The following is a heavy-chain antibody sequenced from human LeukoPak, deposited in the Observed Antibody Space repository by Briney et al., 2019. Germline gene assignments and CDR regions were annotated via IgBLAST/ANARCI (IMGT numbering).Heavy chain of an antibody. CDR3: VRLIVGASDY. CDR1: GFTFSNYW. V-gene: IGHV3-7*01. Sequence: PGGSLRLSCAASGFTFSNYWMSWVRQAPGKGLEWVANIKQDGSEKYYVDSVKGRFTISRDNAKNSLFLQMNSLRAEDTAVYYCVRLIVGASDYWGQGTLVTVSS. D-gene: IGHD1-26*01. J-gene: IGHJ4*02. CDR2: IKQDGSEK.